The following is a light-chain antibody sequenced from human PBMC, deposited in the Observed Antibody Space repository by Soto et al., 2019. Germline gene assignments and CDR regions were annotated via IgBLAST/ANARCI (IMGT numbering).Light chain of an antibody. Sequence: EFVLTHSPGTLSLSPGERATLSCRASQTVRNNYLAWYQQKPGQAPRLLIYDASSRATGIPDRFSGGGSGTDFTLTISRLEPEDFAVYYCQQFSSYPLTVGGGTKVDIK. J-gene: IGKJ4*01. CDR3: QQFSSYPLT. CDR2: DAS. V-gene: IGKV3-20*01. CDR1: QTVRNNY.